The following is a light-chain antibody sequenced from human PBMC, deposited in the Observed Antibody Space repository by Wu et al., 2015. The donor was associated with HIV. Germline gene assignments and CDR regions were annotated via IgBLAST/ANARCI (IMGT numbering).Light chain of an antibody. CDR2: GAS. CDR3: QQYYNWPRS. J-gene: IGKJ2*03. CDR1: QSVNSN. Sequence: EIVMTQSPATLSVSPGERATLSCRASQSVNSNLAWYQQKPGQAPRLLISGASTRATGIPARFSGSGSGTEFTLTISSLQSEDFAVYYCQQYYNWPRSFGQGTKLEIK. V-gene: IGKV3-15*01.